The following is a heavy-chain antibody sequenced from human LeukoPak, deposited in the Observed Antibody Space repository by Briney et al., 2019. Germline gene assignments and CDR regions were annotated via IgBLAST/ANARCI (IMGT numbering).Heavy chain of an antibody. CDR1: GFTFFIYG. Sequence: PGGSLRLSCAASGFTFFIYGMTWVRQAPGKGLEWVSTISGTGDNTYYADSVKGRFTISRDNSKNTLYLQMNSLRAEDTAVYYCAKPAISSRGWYYDYWGQGTLVTVSS. J-gene: IGHJ4*02. CDR3: AKPAISSRGWYYDY. D-gene: IGHD6-19*01. CDR2: ISGTGDNT. V-gene: IGHV3-23*01.